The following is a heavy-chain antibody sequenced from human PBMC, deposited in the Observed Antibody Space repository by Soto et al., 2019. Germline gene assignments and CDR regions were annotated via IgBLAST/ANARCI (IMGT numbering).Heavy chain of an antibody. J-gene: IGHJ6*02. D-gene: IGHD3-3*01. V-gene: IGHV3-74*01. CDR3: ARGGITIFGVAPYGMDV. CDR2: INSDGSST. Sequence: PGGSLRLSCAASGFTFSSYWMHWVRQAPGKGLVWVSRINSDGSSTRYADSVKGRFTISRDNAKNTLYLQMNSLRAEDTAVYYCARGGITIFGVAPYGMDVWGQGTTVTVSS. CDR1: GFTFSSYW.